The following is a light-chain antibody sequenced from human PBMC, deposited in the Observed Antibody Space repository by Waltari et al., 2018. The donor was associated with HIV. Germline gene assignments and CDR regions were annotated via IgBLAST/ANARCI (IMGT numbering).Light chain of an antibody. CDR2: NDD. Sequence: QSVLTQPPSASGIPGQRVTIPCSGTRSNIGSNTVNWYQKLPGTAPKLLIYNDDQRPSGVPERCSGSRSGTSAALAINGLQSEDEADYYCASWDDRLNGQGVFGGGTTLTVL. V-gene: IGLV1-44*01. J-gene: IGLJ3*02. CDR3: ASWDDRLNGQGV. CDR1: RSNIGSNT.